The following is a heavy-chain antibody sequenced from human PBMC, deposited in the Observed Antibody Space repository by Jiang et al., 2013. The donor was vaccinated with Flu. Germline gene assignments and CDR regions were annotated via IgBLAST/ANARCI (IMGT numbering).Heavy chain of an antibody. J-gene: IGHJ3*02. V-gene: IGHV4-59*08. CDR1: GGSISSYY. Sequence: ETLSLTCTVSGGSISSYYWSWIRQPPGKGLEWIGYIYYSGSTNYNPSLKSRVTISVDTSKNQFSLKLSSVTAADTAVYYCARRHSSGWYRDAFDIWGQGTMVTVSS. CDR2: IYYSGST. D-gene: IGHD6-19*01. CDR3: ARRHSSGWYRDAFDI.